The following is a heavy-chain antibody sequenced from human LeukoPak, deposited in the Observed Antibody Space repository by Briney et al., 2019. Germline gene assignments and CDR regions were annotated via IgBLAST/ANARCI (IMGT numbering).Heavy chain of an antibody. CDR2: ISYSGTT. CDR1: DYSIRIGYY. D-gene: IGHD3-22*01. Sequence: SGTLSLTCAVSDYSIRIGYYWGWIRQPPGKGLEWIGSISYSGTTYYNPSLKSRVTISLGTSNNQFSLKLASVTAADTAVYYCVASSGSYDSSGYYPSWFDPWGQGTLVTVSS. V-gene: IGHV4-38-2*01. J-gene: IGHJ5*02. CDR3: VASSGSYDSSGYYPSWFDP.